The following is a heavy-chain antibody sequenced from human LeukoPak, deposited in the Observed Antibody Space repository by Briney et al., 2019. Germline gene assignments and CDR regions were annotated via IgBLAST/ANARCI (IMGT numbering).Heavy chain of an antibody. D-gene: IGHD4-17*01. V-gene: IGHV3-23*01. CDR1: GFTFNSYA. Sequence: PGGSLRLSCAASGFTFNSYAMSWVRQAPGKGLEWVSALSSSGDTTHYADSVKGRFTISRDNSKNTLYLQVDSLRADDTAVYYCTKGNSVTGNLRGDYWGQGTLVTVSS. CDR3: TKGNSVTGNLRGDY. CDR2: LSSSGDTT. J-gene: IGHJ4*02.